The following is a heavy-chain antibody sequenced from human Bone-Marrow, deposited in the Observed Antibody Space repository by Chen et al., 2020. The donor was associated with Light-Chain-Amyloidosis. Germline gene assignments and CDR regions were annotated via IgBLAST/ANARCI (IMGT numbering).Heavy chain of an antibody. CDR1: GNTFTTFY. CDR3: ARDRFAFDS. J-gene: IGHJ3*01. CDR2: IHPGSGDT. Sequence: QVQLVQSGAEMKKPGASVKLSCKSSGNTFTTFYMHWVRQAPVQGLEWMGVIHPGSGDTNYAHKIQGRFTMTRDTSTSTVYMELSSLRSEDTAMYYCARDRFAFDSWGQGTMVTVSS. V-gene: IGHV1-46*01.